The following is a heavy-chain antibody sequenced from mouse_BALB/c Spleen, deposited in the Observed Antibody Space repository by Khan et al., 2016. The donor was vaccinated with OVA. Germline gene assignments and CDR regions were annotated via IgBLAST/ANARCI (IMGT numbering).Heavy chain of an antibody. V-gene: IGHV2-6-1*01. CDR2: IWSDGTT. Sequence: QVQLKESGPGLVAPSQSLSITCTISGFSLTDYGVHWVRQPPGKGLEWLVVIWSDGTTTYNSALKSRLIISKDNSKSQVFLKMNSLQTDDKAMYYCARQPYYHYYIMDYWGQGTSVTVSS. CDR1: GFSLTDYG. J-gene: IGHJ4*01. D-gene: IGHD2-10*01. CDR3: ARQPYYHYYIMDY.